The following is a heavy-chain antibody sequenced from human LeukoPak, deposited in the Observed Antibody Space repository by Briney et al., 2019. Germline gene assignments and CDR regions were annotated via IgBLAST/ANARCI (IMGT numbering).Heavy chain of an antibody. J-gene: IGHJ4*02. Sequence: PGESLKISCKGSGYSFASYWITWVRQMPGKGLEWMGRIDPSESYTNYSPSFQGHVTISADKSITTAYLQWSSLKASDTAMYYCARLEGGVIVDYWGQGTLVTVSS. CDR3: ARLEGGVIVDY. V-gene: IGHV5-10-1*01. D-gene: IGHD3-16*02. CDR1: GYSFASYW. CDR2: IDPSESYT.